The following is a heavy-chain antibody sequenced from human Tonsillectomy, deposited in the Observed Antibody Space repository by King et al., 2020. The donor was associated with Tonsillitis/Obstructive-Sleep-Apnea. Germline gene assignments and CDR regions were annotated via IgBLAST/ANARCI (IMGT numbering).Heavy chain of an antibody. V-gene: IGHV1-69*04. D-gene: IGHD7-27*01. CDR3: ARDLRDTGAFYYYMDV. Sequence: QLVQSGAEVKKPGSSVKVSCKASGGTFSSYAISWVRQAPGQGLEWMGRIIPILDIANYAQKFQGRVTITADKSTSKAYMDLSSLRSEDTAVYYCARDLRDTGAFYYYMDVWGRGTTVTVSS. CDR1: GGTFSSYA. CDR2: IIPILDIA. J-gene: IGHJ6*03.